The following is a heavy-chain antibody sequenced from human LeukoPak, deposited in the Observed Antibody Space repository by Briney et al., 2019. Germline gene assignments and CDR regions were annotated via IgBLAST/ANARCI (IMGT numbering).Heavy chain of an antibody. V-gene: IGHV3-11*01. CDR1: GFTFSDYY. CDR3: ARDTYYDFWSGYPAYMDV. J-gene: IGHJ6*03. Sequence: GGSLRLSCAASGFTFSDYYMSWIRQAPGKGLEWGSYISSSGSTIYYADSVKGRFTISRENAKNSLYLQMNRLRAEDTAVYYCARDTYYDFWSGYPAYMDVWGKGTTVTVSS. D-gene: IGHD3-3*01. CDR2: ISSSGSTI.